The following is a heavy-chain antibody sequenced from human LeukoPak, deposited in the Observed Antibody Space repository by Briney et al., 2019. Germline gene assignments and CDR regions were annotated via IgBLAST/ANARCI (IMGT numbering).Heavy chain of an antibody. V-gene: IGHV3-66*02. Sequence: PVGSLRLSCAAPGFTVSSNFMSWVRQAPGKGLEWVSLIYGGGSTNYANYAKGRFTISRDNSKNTPYLQMNSLRAEDTAVYYCAAGIVAAFGVFDYWGQRTLVTVSS. CDR1: GFTVSSNF. J-gene: IGHJ4*02. CDR3: AAGIVAAFGVFDY. CDR2: IYGGGST. D-gene: IGHD1-26*01.